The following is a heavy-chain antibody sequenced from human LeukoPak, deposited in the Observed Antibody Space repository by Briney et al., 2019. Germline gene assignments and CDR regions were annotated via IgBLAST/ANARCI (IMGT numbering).Heavy chain of an antibody. CDR3: ARRGEAMDPFVY. Sequence: GASLKISCKDSGYSFTSYWIGWVRQMPGKGLEWMGIIYPGDSDTRYSPSFQGQVTISADKSDNTAYLQWSSLKASDTAIYYCARRGEAMDPFVYWGQGTLVSVSS. CDR2: IYPGDSDT. D-gene: IGHD5-18*01. V-gene: IGHV5-51*01. J-gene: IGHJ4*02. CDR1: GYSFTSYW.